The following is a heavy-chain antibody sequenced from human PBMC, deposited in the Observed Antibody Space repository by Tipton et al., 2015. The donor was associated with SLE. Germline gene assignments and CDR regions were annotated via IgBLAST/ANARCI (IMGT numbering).Heavy chain of an antibody. CDR3: ARGRFIDY. V-gene: IGHV4-59*01. J-gene: IGHJ4*02. CDR2: IYYSGST. D-gene: IGHD3-3*01. Sequence: LRLSCTVSGGSISSYYWSWIRQPPGKGLEWIGYIYYSGSTNYNPSLKSRVTISVDTSKIQFSLKLSSVTAADTAVYYCARGRFIDYWGQGTLVTVSS. CDR1: GGSISSYY.